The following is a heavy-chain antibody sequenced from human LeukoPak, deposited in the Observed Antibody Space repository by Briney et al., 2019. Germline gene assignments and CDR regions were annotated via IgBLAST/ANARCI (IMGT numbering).Heavy chain of an antibody. CDR3: HMNSNHHAFDY. V-gene: IGHV1-69*13. CDR1: GYIFTTYG. J-gene: IGHJ4*02. Sequence: SVKVSCKASGYIFTTYGISWVRQAPGQGLEWMGGIIPIFGTANYAQKFQGRVTITADESTSTAYMELSSLRSEDTAVYYCHMNSNHHAFDYWGQGTLVTVSS. D-gene: IGHD4-11*01. CDR2: IIPIFGTA.